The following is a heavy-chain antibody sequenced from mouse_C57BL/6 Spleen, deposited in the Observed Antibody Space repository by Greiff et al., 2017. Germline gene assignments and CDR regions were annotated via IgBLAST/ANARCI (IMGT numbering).Heavy chain of an antibody. Sequence: EVQLVESGGDLVKPGGSLKLSCAASGFTFSSYGMSWVRQTPDKRLEWVATISSGGSYTYYPDSVKGRFTISRDNAKITLYLQMSSLKSEDTAVXYCARRGGSMDYWGQGTTLTVSS. J-gene: IGHJ2*01. V-gene: IGHV5-6*01. CDR2: ISSGGSYT. CDR1: GFTFSSYG. CDR3: ARRGGSMDY. D-gene: IGHD1-1*01.